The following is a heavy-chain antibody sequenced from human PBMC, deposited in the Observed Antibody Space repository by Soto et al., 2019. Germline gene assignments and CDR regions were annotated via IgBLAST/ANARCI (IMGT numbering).Heavy chain of an antibody. V-gene: IGHV3-7*03. J-gene: IGHJ5*02. CDR3: ARDLWVNLAASSTAPLPP. Sequence: RGSLRLSCAASGFTFSSYWMSCARQAPGKGLEWVANIKQDGSEKYYVDSVKGRFTISRDNAKNSLYLQMNSLRAEDTAVYYCARDLWVNLAASSTAPLPPSGEVTLVT. CDR2: IKQDGSEK. CDR1: GFTFSSYW. D-gene: IGHD6-13*01.